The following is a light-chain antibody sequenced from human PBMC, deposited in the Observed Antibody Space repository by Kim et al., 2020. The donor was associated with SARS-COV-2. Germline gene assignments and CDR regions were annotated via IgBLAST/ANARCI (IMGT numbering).Light chain of an antibody. CDR3: QSYDSSLTAYV. Sequence: GAPGQRVTISCTGNSSNIGANFDVHWYQHLPGTAPKLLIYGTTNRPSGVPGRFSGTSGSLAITGLQAEDEADYYCQSYDSSLTAYVFGTGTKVTVL. CDR2: GTT. CDR1: SSNIGANFD. J-gene: IGLJ1*01. V-gene: IGLV1-40*01.